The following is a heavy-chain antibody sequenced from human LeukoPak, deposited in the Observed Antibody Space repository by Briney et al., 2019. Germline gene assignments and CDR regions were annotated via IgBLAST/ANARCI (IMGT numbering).Heavy chain of an antibody. D-gene: IGHD5-24*01. J-gene: IGHJ4*02. CDR1: GGSISSGGYS. V-gene: IGHV4-30-4*07. Sequence: PSETLSLTCAVSGGSISSGGYSWSWIRQPPGKGLGWIGYIYYSGSTYYNPSLKSRVTISVDTSKNQFSLKLSSVTAADTAVYYCARARDGYNAYYFDYWGQGTLVTVSS. CDR2: IYYSGST. CDR3: ARARDGYNAYYFDY.